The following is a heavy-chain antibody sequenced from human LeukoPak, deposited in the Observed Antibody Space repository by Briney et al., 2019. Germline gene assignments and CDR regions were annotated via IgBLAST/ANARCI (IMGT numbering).Heavy chain of an antibody. V-gene: IGHV3-23*01. J-gene: IGHJ4*02. CDR3: ARGSDTVATETYFDY. CDR1: GFTFSSYA. Sequence: PGESLRLSCAASGFTFSSYAMSWVRQAPGKGLEWVSAISYSGRSTYYADSVKGRFTISRDNSKNTLYLQMNSLRAEDTAVYYCARGSDTVATETYFDYWGQGTLVTVSS. D-gene: IGHD5-12*01. CDR2: ISYSGRST.